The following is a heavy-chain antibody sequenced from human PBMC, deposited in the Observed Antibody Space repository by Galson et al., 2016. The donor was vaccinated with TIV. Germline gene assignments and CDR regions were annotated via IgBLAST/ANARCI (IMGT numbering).Heavy chain of an antibody. CDR1: GGTFSSFV. D-gene: IGHD5-18*01. CDR3: AKCRNTAMDTYYYYYGLDV. J-gene: IGHJ6*02. V-gene: IGHV1-69*13. Sequence: SVMVSCKASGGTFSSFVVTWVRQAPGQGLEWMGGIIPLFGEAHYAQKFQGRVTISADESTSTVYMELRSLRSGDTAVYYCAKCRNTAMDTYYYYYGLDVWGQGTTVTVSS. CDR2: IIPLFGEA.